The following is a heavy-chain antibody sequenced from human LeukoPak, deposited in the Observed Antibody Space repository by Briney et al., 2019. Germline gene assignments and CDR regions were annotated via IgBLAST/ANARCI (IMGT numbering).Heavy chain of an antibody. Sequence: ASVKVSCKASGCTFAAYSIHWVRQAPGQGLEWMGWINPNSGGTNYAQKFQDRVTMTRDTSISTAYMELSRLRSDDTAVYYCTSPVAASKDVYYWGQGTLVTVSS. J-gene: IGHJ4*02. D-gene: IGHD6-19*01. CDR3: TSPVAASKDVYY. CDR1: GCTFAAYS. V-gene: IGHV1-2*02. CDR2: INPNSGGT.